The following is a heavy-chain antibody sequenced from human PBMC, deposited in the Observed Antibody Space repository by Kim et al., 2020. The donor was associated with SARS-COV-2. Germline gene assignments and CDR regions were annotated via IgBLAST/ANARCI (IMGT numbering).Heavy chain of an antibody. D-gene: IGHD2-21*02. V-gene: IGHV3-33*06. J-gene: IGHJ6*02. CDR2: IWYDGSNK. CDR1: GFTFSSYG. CDR3: AKVVCGGDCIYYYYGMDV. Sequence: GGSLRLSCAASGFTFSSYGMHWVRQAPGKGLEWVAVIWYDGSNKYYADSVKGRFTISRDNSKNTLYLQMNSLRAEDTAVYYCAKVVCGGDCIYYYYGMDVWGQGTTVTVSS.